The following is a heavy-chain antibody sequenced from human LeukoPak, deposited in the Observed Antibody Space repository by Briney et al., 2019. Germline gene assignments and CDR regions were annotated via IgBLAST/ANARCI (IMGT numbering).Heavy chain of an antibody. CDR2: INWNGGGT. J-gene: IGHJ4*02. V-gene: IGHV3-20*04. CDR1: GFTFSNAW. D-gene: IGHD3-10*01. Sequence: GGSLRLSXAASGFTFSNAWMTWVRQAPGKGLEWVSAINWNGGGTGYADSVKDRFTISRDNAKNSLYLQMHSLRAEDTAFYYCARDRPSGYYFDFWGQGTLVTVSS. CDR3: ARDRPSGYYFDF.